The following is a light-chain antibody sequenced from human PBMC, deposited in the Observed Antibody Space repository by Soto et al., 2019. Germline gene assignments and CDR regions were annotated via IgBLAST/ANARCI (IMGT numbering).Light chain of an antibody. J-gene: IGKJ1*01. CDR1: ETVATN. CDR3: QQYFEWPPRA. Sequence: VMTQSPATLSVSPGERATLSCWASETVATNLAWYQQKPGQAPRLLISGASTRAAGISDRFRVSGSGSEFTLTISSLRSEVSAIYYCQQYFEWPPRAVGQGTKV. V-gene: IGKV3-15*01. CDR2: GAS.